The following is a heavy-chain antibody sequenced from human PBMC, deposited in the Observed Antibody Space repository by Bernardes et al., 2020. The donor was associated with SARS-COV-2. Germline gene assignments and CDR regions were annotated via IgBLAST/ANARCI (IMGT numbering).Heavy chain of an antibody. D-gene: IGHD3-10*01. J-gene: IGHJ6*02. CDR3: AREGDPYYYGMDV. CDR2: IYYSGST. CDR1: GGSISSSSYY. Sequence: SETLSLTCTVSGGSISSSSYYWGWIRQPPGKGLEWIGSIYYSGSTYYNPSLKSRVTISVDTSKNQFSLKLSSVTAADTAVYYCAREGDPYYYGMDVWCQETTVTVSS. V-gene: IGHV4-39*02.